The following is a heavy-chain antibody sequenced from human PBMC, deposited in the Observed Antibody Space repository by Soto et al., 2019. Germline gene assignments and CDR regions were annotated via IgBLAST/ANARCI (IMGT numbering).Heavy chain of an antibody. Sequence: EVQVLESGGGSVQPGGSLRLSCAASGFTFSNFAMSWVRHAPGKGLEWVSEITGSTGTTYYADSVRGRFIISRDNSQNTLHLQMNSLRPEDTAVYYCAKDTSSSPYDMDVWGKGTTVPVSS. J-gene: IGHJ6*03. CDR2: ITGSTGTT. CDR3: AKDTSSSPYDMDV. D-gene: IGHD2-2*01. V-gene: IGHV3-23*01. CDR1: GFTFSNFA.